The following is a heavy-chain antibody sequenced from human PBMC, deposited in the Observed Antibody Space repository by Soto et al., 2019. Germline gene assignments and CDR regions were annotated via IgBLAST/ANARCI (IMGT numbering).Heavy chain of an antibody. CDR2: IYYSGST. CDR3: ARSIVVVPADVYYYYGMDV. Sequence: QVQLQESGPGLVKPSQTLSLTCTVSGGSISSGGYYWSWIRQHPGKGLEWIGYIYYSGSTYYNPSLKSRVTISVDTSKNQFSLKLSSVTAADTAVYYCARSIVVVPADVYYYYGMDVWGQGTTVTVSS. CDR1: GGSISSGGYY. V-gene: IGHV4-31*03. J-gene: IGHJ6*02. D-gene: IGHD2-2*01.